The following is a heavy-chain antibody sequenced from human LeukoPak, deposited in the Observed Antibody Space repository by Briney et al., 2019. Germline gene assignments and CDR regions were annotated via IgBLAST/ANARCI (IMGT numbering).Heavy chain of an antibody. Sequence: AGGSLRLSCAASGFTFSSYAMHWVRQAPGKGLEWVAVISFDGSNKYYAVSVKGRFTISRDNSKNTLYLQMNSLRAEDTAVYYCARGSSSWSNAYYFDYWGQGTLVTVSS. D-gene: IGHD6-13*01. CDR1: GFTFSSYA. J-gene: IGHJ4*02. CDR2: ISFDGSNK. V-gene: IGHV3-30-3*01. CDR3: ARGSSSWSNAYYFDY.